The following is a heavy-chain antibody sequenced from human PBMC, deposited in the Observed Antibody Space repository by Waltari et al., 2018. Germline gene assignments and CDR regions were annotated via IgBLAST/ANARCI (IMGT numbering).Heavy chain of an antibody. Sequence: PGKGLEWIGYGLGTGITKYNPSLRSRVTISVDKNNNQLYLRLTSVTPADTAVYYCAQWNAGARSLDSWGQGALVTVSS. CDR2: GLGTGIT. V-gene: IGHV4-59*01. J-gene: IGHJ4*02. CDR3: AQWNAGARSLDS. D-gene: IGHD1-1*01.